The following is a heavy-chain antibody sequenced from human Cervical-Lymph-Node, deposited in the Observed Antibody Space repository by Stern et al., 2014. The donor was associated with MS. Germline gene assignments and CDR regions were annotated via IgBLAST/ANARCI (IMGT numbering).Heavy chain of an antibody. Sequence: QDQLVQSGAEVKKPGSSVKISCKASGGTLRSFSISWVRQAPGQGLVWMGVIIPVLGTTNYAQTFQGKLTLAADESTSTVYMELSSLRFEDTAVYFCARDALGRGPFDSWGQGTLVTVSS. CDR3: ARDALGRGPFDS. D-gene: IGHD5-12*01. CDR1: GGTLRSFS. J-gene: IGHJ4*02. CDR2: IIPVLGTT. V-gene: IGHV1-69*12.